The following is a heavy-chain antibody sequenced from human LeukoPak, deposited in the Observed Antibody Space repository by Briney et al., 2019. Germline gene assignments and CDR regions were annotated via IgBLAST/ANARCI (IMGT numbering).Heavy chain of an antibody. V-gene: IGHV3-23*01. CDR2: ISNNGGYT. J-gene: IGHJ4*02. CDR1: GFTFSSSA. CDR3: AGGIAVAGTDY. D-gene: IGHD6-19*01. Sequence: PGGSLRLSCAASGFTFSSSAMSWVRQAPGKGLEWVSAISNNGGYTYYADSVKGRFTISRDNSTNTLYLQMNSLRAEDTAVYYCAGGIAVAGTDYWGQGTLVTVSS.